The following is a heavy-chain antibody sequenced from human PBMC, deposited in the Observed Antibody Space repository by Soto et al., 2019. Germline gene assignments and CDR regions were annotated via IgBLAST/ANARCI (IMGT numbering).Heavy chain of an antibody. CDR3: AGAGSNTGYYYPTY. V-gene: IGHV4-59*01. CDR1: GSSISSYH. D-gene: IGHD3-22*01. CDR2: ISFSGSI. Sequence: PSETLCLTCTFSGSSISSYHWSWIRQPPGKGLEWIGYISFSGSINYNPSLNSRVTISVDTSKNQFSLKLSSVTAADTAVYYCAGAGSNTGYYYPTYWGQGTLVTVSS. J-gene: IGHJ4*02.